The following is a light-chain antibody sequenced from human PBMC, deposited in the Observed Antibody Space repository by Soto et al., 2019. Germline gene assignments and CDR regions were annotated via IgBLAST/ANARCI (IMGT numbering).Light chain of an antibody. J-gene: IGLJ1*01. CDR3: CSYAGCPPYV. CDR1: SSDVGGYNY. CDR2: DVS. V-gene: IGLV2-11*01. Sequence: QSALTQPRSVSGSPGQSVTISCTGTSSDVGGYNYVSWYQQHPGKAPKVMIYDVSERPSGVPDRFSGSKSGNTASLTISGLLAEDEADYYCCSYAGCPPYVFGTGIKLTVL.